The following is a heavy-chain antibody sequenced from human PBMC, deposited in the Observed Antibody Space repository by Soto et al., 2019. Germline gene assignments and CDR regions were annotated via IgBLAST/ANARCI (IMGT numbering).Heavy chain of an antibody. CDR3: ARGIVGARPEVHFDVFDI. J-gene: IGHJ3*02. CDR1: GGSISSYY. V-gene: IGHV4-59*01. Sequence: PSETLSLTCTVSGGSISSYYWSWIRQPPGKGLEWIGYIYYSGSTNYNPSLKSRVTISVDTSKNQFSLKLSSVTAADTAVYYCARGIVGARPEVHFDVFDIGGQGPMVTVS. CDR2: IYYSGST. D-gene: IGHD1-26*01.